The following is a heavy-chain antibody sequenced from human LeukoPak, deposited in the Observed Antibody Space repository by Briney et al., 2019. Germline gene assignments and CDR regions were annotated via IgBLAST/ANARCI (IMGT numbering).Heavy chain of an antibody. CDR1: GRTFSTFG. J-gene: IGHJ4*02. CDR3: TPGTHGAIFDY. V-gene: IGHV3-30*02. D-gene: IGHD1-7*01. Sequence: GGSLRLSCVASGRTFSTFGMHWVRQAPGKGLEWVAFIGPDGSDKYYTDTVKGRFTTSRDNSKNTLYLQMNSLRAEDTAVYYCTPGTHGAIFDYWGQGTLVTVSS. CDR2: IGPDGSDK.